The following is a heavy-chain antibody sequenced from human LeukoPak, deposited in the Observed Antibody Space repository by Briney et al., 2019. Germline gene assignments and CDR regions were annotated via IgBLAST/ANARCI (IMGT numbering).Heavy chain of an antibody. CDR2: ISGSGGST. CDR1: GFTFSSYA. V-gene: IGHV3-23*01. D-gene: IGHD3-10*01. CDR3: AKDRLASVLLWFGEFDAFDI. J-gene: IGHJ3*02. Sequence: GGSLRLSYAASGFTFSSYAMSWVRQAPGKGLEWVSAISGSGGSTYYADSVKGRFTISRDNSKNTLYLQMNSLRAEDTAVYYCAKDRLASVLLWFGEFDAFDIWGQGTMVTVSS.